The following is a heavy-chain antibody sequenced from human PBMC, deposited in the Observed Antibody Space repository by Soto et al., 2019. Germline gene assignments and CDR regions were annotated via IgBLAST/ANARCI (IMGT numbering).Heavy chain of an antibody. CDR2: ISYDGSNK. CDR1: GFTFSSYG. CDR3: AKEAYYGGNYFDY. Sequence: AGSLRLSCAASGFTFSSYGMHWVRQAPGKGLEWVAVISYDGSNKYYADSVKGRFTISRDNSKNTLYLQMNSLRAEDTAVYYCAKEAYYGGNYFDYWGQGTLVTVSS. J-gene: IGHJ4*02. D-gene: IGHD4-17*01. V-gene: IGHV3-30*18.